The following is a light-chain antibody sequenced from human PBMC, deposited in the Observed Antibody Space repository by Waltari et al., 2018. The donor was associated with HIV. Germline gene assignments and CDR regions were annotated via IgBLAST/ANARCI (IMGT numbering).Light chain of an antibody. Sequence: QSALTQPASVSGSPGQSITISCTGTKSNIGTYKLLSWFQHHPGKAPRLIIYEGTKRPSGISDRISASKFDDTASLTISGLQAEDEALYYCCSYASTPLWLFGGGTKVTVL. CDR3: CSYASTPLWL. J-gene: IGLJ2*01. CDR1: KSNIGTYKL. CDR2: EGT. V-gene: IGLV2-23*01.